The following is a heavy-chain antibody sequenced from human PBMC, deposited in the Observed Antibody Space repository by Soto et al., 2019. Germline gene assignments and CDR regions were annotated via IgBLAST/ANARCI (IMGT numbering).Heavy chain of an antibody. Sequence: QVQLQESGPGLVKPSETLSLTCTVSGGSISSYYWSWIRQPPGKGLEWIGYIFYSGSTNYNPSLXSXVXIPXDTSQNQFTLTMSSVTAADTAVYYCARRYGSVFDYWGQGTLVTVSS. CDR3: ARRYGSVFDY. D-gene: IGHD6-19*01. J-gene: IGHJ4*02. CDR2: IFYSGST. CDR1: GGSISSYY. V-gene: IGHV4-59*08.